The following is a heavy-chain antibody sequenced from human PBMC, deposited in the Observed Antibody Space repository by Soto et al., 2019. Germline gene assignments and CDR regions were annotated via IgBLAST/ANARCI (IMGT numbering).Heavy chain of an antibody. CDR3: ARQEGSGYSYGYGFDFDY. CDR1: GGSISSSSYY. D-gene: IGHD5-18*01. CDR2: IYYSGST. V-gene: IGHV4-39*01. J-gene: IGHJ4*02. Sequence: PSETLSLTCTVSGGSISSSSYYWGWIRQPPGKGREGIGSIYYSGSTYYNPSLKSRVTISVDTSKNQFSLKLSSVTAADTAVYYCARQEGSGYSYGYGFDFDYWGQGTLVTVSS.